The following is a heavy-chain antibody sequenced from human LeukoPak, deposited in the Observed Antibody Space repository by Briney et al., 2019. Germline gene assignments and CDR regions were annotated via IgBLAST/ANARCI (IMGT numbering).Heavy chain of an antibody. D-gene: IGHD3-10*01. CDR2: INPNSGGT. J-gene: IGHJ6*02. CDR1: GDTFTGYY. V-gene: IGHV1-2*04. Sequence: GASVKVSCKASGDTFTGYYMHWVRQAPGQGLEWMGWINPNSGGTNSAQKFRGWVTMTRDTSISTAYMELSRLRSDDTAVYYCARGVGDPSSYYYYYGMDVWGQGTTVTVSS. CDR3: ARGVGDPSSYYYYYGMDV.